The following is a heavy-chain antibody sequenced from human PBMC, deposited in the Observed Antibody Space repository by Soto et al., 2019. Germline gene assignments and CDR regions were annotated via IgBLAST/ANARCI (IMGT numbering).Heavy chain of an antibody. V-gene: IGHV3-74*01. CDR1: GFTFSSYW. J-gene: IGHJ4*02. CDR2: INSDGSST. CDR3: AIRASYYDSSGALDY. Sequence: RLSCAASGFTFSSYWMHLVRQAPGKGLVWVSRINSDGSSTSYADSVKGRFTISRDNAKNTLYLQMNSLRAEDTAVYYCAIRASYYDSSGALDYWGQGTLVTVSS. D-gene: IGHD3-22*01.